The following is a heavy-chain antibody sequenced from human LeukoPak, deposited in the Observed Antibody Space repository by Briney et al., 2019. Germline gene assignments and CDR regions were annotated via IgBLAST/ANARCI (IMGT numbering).Heavy chain of an antibody. CDR1: GGSFSGYY. Sequence: SETLSLTCAVYGGSFSGYYWSWIRQPPGKGLEWIGEINHSGSTNYNPSLKSRVTKSVDTSKNQFSLKMSSVTAADTAVYYCARGVTVVVPAAIRYYYYYYMDVWGKGTTVTVSS. J-gene: IGHJ6*03. V-gene: IGHV4-34*01. CDR3: ARGVTVVVPAAIRYYYYYYMDV. D-gene: IGHD2-2*01. CDR2: INHSGST.